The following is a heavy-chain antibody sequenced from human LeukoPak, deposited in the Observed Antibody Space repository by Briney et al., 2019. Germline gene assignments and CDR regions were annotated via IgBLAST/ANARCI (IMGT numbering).Heavy chain of an antibody. Sequence: GGSLRLSCAASGFTFNSNGMHWFRQAPGKGLEGVALIWYDGSNKYYADSVKGRFTISRDNSKNTLYLQMNSLRAEDTAVYYCAKAGDNSGYYPAFYYYMDVWGRGTTVTVSS. CDR2: IWYDGSNK. V-gene: IGHV3-33*06. CDR1: GFTFNSNG. CDR3: AKAGDNSGYYPAFYYYMDV. J-gene: IGHJ6*03. D-gene: IGHD3-22*01.